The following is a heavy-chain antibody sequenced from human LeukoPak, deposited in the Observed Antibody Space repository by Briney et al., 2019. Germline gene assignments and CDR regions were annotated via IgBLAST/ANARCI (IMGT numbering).Heavy chain of an antibody. CDR3: ARDIFGVTLGRFDP. Sequence: SETLSLTCTVSGGSISSHYWSWIRQPPGKGLEWIGYIYYSGSTNYNPSLKSRVTISVDTSKNQFSLKLTSVTAADTAVYYCARDIFGVTLGRFDPWGQGTLVTVSS. CDR2: IYYSGST. V-gene: IGHV4-59*11. D-gene: IGHD3-3*01. CDR1: GGSISSHY. J-gene: IGHJ5*02.